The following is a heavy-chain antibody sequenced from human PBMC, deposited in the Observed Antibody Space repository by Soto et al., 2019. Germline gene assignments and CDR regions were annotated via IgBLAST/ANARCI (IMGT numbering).Heavy chain of an antibody. CDR2: IYSGEAT. J-gene: IGHJ5*02. Sequence: GGSLRLSWAASGFTVRGDYMRWVRQTQRKGLEGVSVIYSGEATHYAVSVKGRLIIYRDKSKKTVDLEMNRLRGEYTAVYYCAKVGPYDSGSYMFRYNWFGPWGPGSLVPVSS. D-gene: IGHD3-10*01. V-gene: IGHV3-53*01. CDR1: GFTVRGDY. CDR3: AKVGPYDSGSYMFRYNWFGP.